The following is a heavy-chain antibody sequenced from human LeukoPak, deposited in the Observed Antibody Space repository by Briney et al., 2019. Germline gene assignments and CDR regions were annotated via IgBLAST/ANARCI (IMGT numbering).Heavy chain of an antibody. D-gene: IGHD1-26*01. CDR2: INPKSGGT. V-gene: IGHV1-2*02. Sequence: GASVKVSCKASGYTFTAYYMHWVRQAPGQGLEWMGWINPKSGGTKYAQKFQGRVTMTRDTSISTAYMELSRLRSDDTAVYYCARGMEPYYYMDVWGKGTTVIISS. CDR1: GYTFTAYY. J-gene: IGHJ6*03. CDR3: ARGMEPYYYMDV.